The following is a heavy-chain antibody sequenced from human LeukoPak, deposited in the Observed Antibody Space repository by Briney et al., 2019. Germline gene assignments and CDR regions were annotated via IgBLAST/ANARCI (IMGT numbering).Heavy chain of an antibody. CDR3: ATGGAWSGGSCYGYFDY. J-gene: IGHJ4*02. V-gene: IGHV3-48*03. CDR1: GSAFSTYE. Sequence: FRRLSCAALGSAFSTYEMNWVRKAPGKGLEWFSYIISRDSIIYYADSVKGRFTISRDNAKNSLYLQMNSLRAEDTAVYYCATGGAWSGGSCYGYFDYWGQGTLVTVSS. CDR2: IISRDSII. D-gene: IGHD2-15*01.